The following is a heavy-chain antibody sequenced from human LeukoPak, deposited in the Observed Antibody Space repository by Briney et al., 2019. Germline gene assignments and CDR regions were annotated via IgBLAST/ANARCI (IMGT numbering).Heavy chain of an antibody. Sequence: ASVKVSCKASGGTFSSYAISWVRQAPGQGLEWMGGIIPIFGTANYAQKSQGRVTITTDGSTSTAYMELSSLRSEDTAVYYCARDHYDSSGYYSNNFDYWGQGTLVTVSS. CDR2: IIPIFGTA. CDR1: GGTFSSYA. V-gene: IGHV1-69*05. J-gene: IGHJ4*02. D-gene: IGHD3-22*01. CDR3: ARDHYDSSGYYSNNFDY.